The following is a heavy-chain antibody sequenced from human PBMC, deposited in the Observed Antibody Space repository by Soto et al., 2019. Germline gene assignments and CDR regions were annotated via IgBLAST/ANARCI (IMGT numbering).Heavy chain of an antibody. CDR3: AKDYRYFGCFQTFDY. J-gene: IGHJ4*02. CDR2: ISGSGGST. CDR1: GFTFSSYA. D-gene: IGHD3-9*01. V-gene: IGHV3-23*01. Sequence: PGGSLRLSCAASGFTFSSYAMSWVRQDPGKGLEWVSAISGSGGSTYYADSVKGQFTISRDNSKNTLYLQMNSLRAEDTAVYYCAKDYRYFGCFQTFDYWGQGILVTVSS.